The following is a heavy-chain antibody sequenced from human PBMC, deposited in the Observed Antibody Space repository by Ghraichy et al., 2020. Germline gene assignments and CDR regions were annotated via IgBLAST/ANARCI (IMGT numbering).Heavy chain of an antibody. CDR2: ISGSGDSA. Sequence: GGSLRLSCVASGFDFNNYDMTWVRQAPGKGLEWVSGISGSGDSADYADSVKGRFTISRDNSKNTLYLQMNNPRAEDTAVYYCAKRHYDASGTYNWWGQGTLVTVSS. D-gene: IGHD3-10*01. CDR3: AKRHYDASGTYNW. V-gene: IGHV3-23*01. J-gene: IGHJ4*02. CDR1: GFDFNNYD.